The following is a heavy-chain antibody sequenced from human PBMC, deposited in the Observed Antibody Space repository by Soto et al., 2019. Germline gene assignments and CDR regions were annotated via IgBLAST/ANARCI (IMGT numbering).Heavy chain of an antibody. CDR1: GFTFSSYG. CDR2: IWYDGSNK. D-gene: IGHD2-15*01. J-gene: IGHJ4*02. V-gene: IGHV3-33*01. CDR3: ARGSNIVVVVAATWDY. Sequence: QVQLVESGGSVVQPGRSLRLSCAASGFTFSSYGMHWVRQAPGKGLEWVAVIWYDGSNKYYADSVKGRFTISRDNSKNTRYLQMNSLRAEDTAVYYCARGSNIVVVVAATWDYWGQGTLVTVSS.